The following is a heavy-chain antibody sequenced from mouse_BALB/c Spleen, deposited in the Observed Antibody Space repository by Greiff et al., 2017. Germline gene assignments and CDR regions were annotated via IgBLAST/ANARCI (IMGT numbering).Heavy chain of an antibody. CDR3: AREGGNYGGVAY. V-gene: IGHV2-9*02. J-gene: IGHJ3*01. Sequence: VKLMESGPGLVAPSQSLSITCTVSGFSLTSYGVHWVRQPPGKGLEWLGVIWAGGSTNYNSALMSRLSISKDNSKSQVFLKMNSLQTDDTAMYYCAREGGNYGGVAYWGQGTLVTVSA. CDR1: GFSLTSYG. D-gene: IGHD2-1*01. CDR2: IWAGGST.